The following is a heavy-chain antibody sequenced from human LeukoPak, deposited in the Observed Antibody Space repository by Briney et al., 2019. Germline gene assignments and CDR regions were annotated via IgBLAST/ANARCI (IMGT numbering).Heavy chain of an antibody. CDR3: ARGPFLPYYDILTGYYLGQLGFDP. J-gene: IGHJ5*02. Sequence: SETLSLTCTVSGGSISSSSYYWGWLRQPPGKGLEWIGSIYYSGSTYYNPSLKSRVTISVDTSKNQFSLKLSSVTAADTAVYYCARGPFLPYYDILTGYYLGQLGFDPWGQGTLVTVSS. D-gene: IGHD3-9*01. CDR2: IYYSGST. CDR1: GGSISSSSYY. V-gene: IGHV4-39*07.